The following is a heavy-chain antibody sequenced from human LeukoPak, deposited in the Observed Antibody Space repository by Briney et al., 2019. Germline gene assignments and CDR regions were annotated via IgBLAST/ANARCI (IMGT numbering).Heavy chain of an antibody. J-gene: IGHJ6*03. D-gene: IGHD3-3*01. Sequence: GGSLRLSCVASGFTFSNYDMHWVRQAPGKGLEWLAVIAYDGGNKYYVDSVKGRFSISRDNAKNSLYLQMNSLRAEDTAVYYCARDGAPFCYYYYMDVWGKGTTVTISS. CDR1: GFTFSNYD. CDR3: ARDGAPFCYYYYMDV. V-gene: IGHV3-30*03. CDR2: IAYDGGNK.